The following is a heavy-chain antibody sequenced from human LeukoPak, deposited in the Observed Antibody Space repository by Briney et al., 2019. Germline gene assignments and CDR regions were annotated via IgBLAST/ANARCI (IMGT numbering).Heavy chain of an antibody. CDR3: AREDPYSEGMDV. D-gene: IGHD3-9*01. CDR1: GFTVSSYW. Sequence: GGSLRLSCAASGFTVSSYWMHWVRQAPGKGLVWVSRINSDGSSETYADSVKGRFTTSRDNAKNTLYVQMNSLRAEDTAAYYCAREDPYSEGMDVWGQGTSVTVSS. CDR2: INSDGSSE. V-gene: IGHV3-74*03. J-gene: IGHJ6*02.